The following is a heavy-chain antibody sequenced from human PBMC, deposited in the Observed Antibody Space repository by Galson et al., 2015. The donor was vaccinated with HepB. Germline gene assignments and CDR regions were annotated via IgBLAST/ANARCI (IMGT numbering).Heavy chain of an antibody. CDR3: AKEHQLQSGMDV. Sequence: SLRLSCAASGFTFSSYGMHWVRQAPGKGLEWVAVISYDGSNKYYADSVKGRFTISRDNSKNTLYLQMNSLRAEDTAVYYCAKEHQLQSGMDVWGKGTTVTVSS. CDR2: ISYDGSNK. D-gene: IGHD4-11*01. CDR1: GFTFSSYG. J-gene: IGHJ6*03. V-gene: IGHV3-30*18.